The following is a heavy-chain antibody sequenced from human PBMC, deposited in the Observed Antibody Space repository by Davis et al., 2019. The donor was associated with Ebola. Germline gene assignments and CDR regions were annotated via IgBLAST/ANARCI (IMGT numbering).Heavy chain of an antibody. Sequence: GESLKISCAASGFTFSSNSMNWVRQAPGKGLEWVSFISSSSNYIYYADSVKGRFTISRDNSKNTLYLQMNSLRAEDTAVYYCARSGRLDYWGQGTLVTVSS. V-gene: IGHV3-21*01. CDR3: ARSGRLDY. J-gene: IGHJ4*02. CDR2: ISSSSNYI. D-gene: IGHD2-21*02. CDR1: GFTFSSNS.